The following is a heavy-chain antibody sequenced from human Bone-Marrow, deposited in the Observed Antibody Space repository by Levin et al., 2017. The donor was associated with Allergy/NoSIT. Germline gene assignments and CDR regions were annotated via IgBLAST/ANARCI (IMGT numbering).Heavy chain of an antibody. Sequence: PGGSLRLSCAASGFSLSSYSMNWVRQAPGKGLEWVSYIRSSGSPIHYADSVKGRFTISRDTAKNSLYLQMNSLRDEDTAVYYCVRDPDALDYWGQGTLVTVSS. CDR1: GFSLSSYS. CDR3: VRDPDALDY. V-gene: IGHV3-48*02. CDR2: IRSSGSPI. D-gene: IGHD1-14*01. J-gene: IGHJ4*02.